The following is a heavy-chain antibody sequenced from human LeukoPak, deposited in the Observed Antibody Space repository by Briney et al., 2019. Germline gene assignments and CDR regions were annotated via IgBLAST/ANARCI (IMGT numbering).Heavy chain of an antibody. J-gene: IGHJ4*02. Sequence: SETLSLTCAVYGGSFSGYYWSWIRQPPGKGLEWIGEINHSGGTNYNPSLKSRVTISVDTSKNQFSLKLSSVTAADTAVYYCARGPSGAAAAKTGVDYWVQGTLVTVSS. CDR3: ARGPSGAAAAKTGVDY. CDR1: GGSFSGYY. CDR2: INHSGGT. D-gene: IGHD6-13*01. V-gene: IGHV4-34*01.